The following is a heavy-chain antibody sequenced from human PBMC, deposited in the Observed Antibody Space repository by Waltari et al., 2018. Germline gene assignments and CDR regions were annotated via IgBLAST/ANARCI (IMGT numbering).Heavy chain of an antibody. V-gene: IGHV4-61*02. Sequence: QVQLQESGPGLVKPSQTLSLTCTVSGGSISSGSYYWSWIRQPAGKGLEWIGRIYNSGSTNYNPSLKRRVTISVDTSKNQVSLKLSSVTAADTAVYYCARVGATPADAFDIWGQGTMVTVSS. CDR2: IYNSGST. D-gene: IGHD1-26*01. CDR1: GGSISSGSYY. CDR3: ARVGATPADAFDI. J-gene: IGHJ3*02.